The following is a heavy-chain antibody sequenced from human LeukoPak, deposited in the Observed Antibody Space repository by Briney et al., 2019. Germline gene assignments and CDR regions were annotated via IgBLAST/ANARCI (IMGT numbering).Heavy chain of an antibody. CDR1: GSTVSSSA. V-gene: IGHV3-23*01. Sequence: GGSLRLSCAVPGSTVSSSAMSWGRPPARKGLEWVSAISGSAGSTYYADSVKGPFTISRDNSKYTLYLQMNSLRAEDTAVYYCAKGWGSGWWDYFDYWGQGALVTVSS. J-gene: IGHJ4*02. CDR3: AKGWGSGWWDYFDY. CDR2: ISGSAGST. D-gene: IGHD6-19*01.